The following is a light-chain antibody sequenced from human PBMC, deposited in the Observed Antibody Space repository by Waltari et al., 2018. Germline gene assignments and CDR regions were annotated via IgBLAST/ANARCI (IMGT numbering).Light chain of an antibody. Sequence: SPGERATLSCRASQSVSRNLAWYQQKPGQAPRLLIYDASTRATGIPDRFSGSGSGTEFTLTISSLEPEDFAVYYCQKYSSSPFTFGPGTKLDIK. CDR3: QKYSSSPFT. V-gene: IGKV3D-15*01. J-gene: IGKJ3*01. CDR1: QSVSRN. CDR2: DAS.